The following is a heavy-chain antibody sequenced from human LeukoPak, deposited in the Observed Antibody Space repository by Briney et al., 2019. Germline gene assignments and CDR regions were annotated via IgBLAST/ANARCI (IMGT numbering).Heavy chain of an antibody. CDR3: ARSDYYGSGSYYNQFYYFDY. D-gene: IGHD3-10*01. Sequence: SQTLSLTCTVSGGSISSGGYYWSWIRQHPGKGLEWIGYIYYSGSTYYNPSLKSRVTISVDTSKNQFSLKLSSVTAADTAVYYCARSDYYGSGSYYNQFYYFDYWGQGTLVTVSS. J-gene: IGHJ4*02. V-gene: IGHV4-31*03. CDR2: IYYSGST. CDR1: GGSISSGGYY.